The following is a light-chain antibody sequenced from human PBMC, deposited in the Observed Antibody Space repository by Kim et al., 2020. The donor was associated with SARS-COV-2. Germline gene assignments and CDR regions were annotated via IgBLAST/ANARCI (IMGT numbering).Light chain of an antibody. CDR1: IYDVGDYSY. V-gene: IGLV2-14*04. CDR3: SSYTGSNTL. CDR2: DVT. J-gene: IGLJ2*01. Sequence: PGQSFTISCSGSIYDVGDYSYVSWYRQHPGKAPQLMIYDVTKRPSGVSNRFSGSKSANAASLTISGLQAEDEADYYCSSYTGSNTLFGGGTQLTVL.